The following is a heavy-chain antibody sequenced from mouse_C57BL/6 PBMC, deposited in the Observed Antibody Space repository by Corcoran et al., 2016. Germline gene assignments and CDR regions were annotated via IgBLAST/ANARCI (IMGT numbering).Heavy chain of an antibody. CDR3: ARGGAYDRAARFAY. CDR1: GYTFTNYW. D-gene: IGHD2-3*01. J-gene: IGHJ3*01. Sequence: QVQLQQSGAELVRPGTSVKMSCKASGYTFTNYWIGWAKQRPGHGLEWIGDIYPGGGYTNYNEKFKGKATLTADKSSSTAYMQFSSLTSEDSAIYYCARGGAYDRAARFAYWGQGTLVTVSA. CDR2: IYPGGGYT. V-gene: IGHV1-63*01.